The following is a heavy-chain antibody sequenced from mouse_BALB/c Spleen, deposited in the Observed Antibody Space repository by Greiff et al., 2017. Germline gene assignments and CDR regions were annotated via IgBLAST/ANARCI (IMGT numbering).Heavy chain of an antibody. CDR1: GYSFTGYN. J-gene: IGHJ3*01. CDR2: IDPYNGGT. CDR3: AREAYGNYVAY. D-gene: IGHD2-1*01. Sequence: VQLKQSGPELGKPGASVKISCKASGYSFTGYNMYWVKQSHRKSLEWIGYIDPYNGGTSYNQKSKGKATLTVDKSSSTAYMHLNSLTSEDSAVYYCAREAYGNYVAYWGQGTLVTVSA. V-gene: IGHV1S135*01.